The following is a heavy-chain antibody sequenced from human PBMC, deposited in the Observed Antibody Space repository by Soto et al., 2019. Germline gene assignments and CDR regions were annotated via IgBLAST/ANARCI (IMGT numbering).Heavy chain of an antibody. CDR2: IYYSGST. D-gene: IGHD1-26*01. V-gene: IGHV4-59*01. CDR3: ASSIVGATRFDY. Sequence: SETLSLTCTVSGGFISSYYWSWIRQPPGKGLEWIGYIYYSGSTNYNPSLKSRVTISVDTSKNQFSLKLSSVTAADTAVYYCASSIVGATRFDYWGQGTLVTVSS. CDR1: GGFISSYY. J-gene: IGHJ4*02.